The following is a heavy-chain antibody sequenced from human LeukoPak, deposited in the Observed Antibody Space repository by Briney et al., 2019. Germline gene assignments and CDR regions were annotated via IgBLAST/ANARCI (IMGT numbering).Heavy chain of an antibody. D-gene: IGHD5-12*01. Sequence: ATVKISCKVSGYTFTDYYMHWVQQAPGKGLEWMGLVDPEDGETIYAEKFQGRVTITADTSTDAAYMELSSLRSEDTVVYYCATDLAVATGDYWGQGTLVTVSS. CDR2: VDPEDGET. J-gene: IGHJ4*02. CDR1: GYTFTDYY. CDR3: ATDLAVATGDY. V-gene: IGHV1-69-2*01.